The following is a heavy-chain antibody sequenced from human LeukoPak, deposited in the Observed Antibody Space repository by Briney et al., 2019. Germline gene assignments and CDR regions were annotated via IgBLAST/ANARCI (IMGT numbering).Heavy chain of an antibody. D-gene: IGHD1-26*01. CDR2: ISSSGSSI. Sequence: PGGSLRLSCEASGFSFSSYSINWVRQSPGKGLEWISYISSSGSSIYYADSVKGRFAISRDNAKNSLYLQMNSLRAEDTAVYYCARRTGIVGATVDYWGQGNLVIVSS. V-gene: IGHV3-48*01. CDR3: ARRTGIVGATVDY. J-gene: IGHJ4*02. CDR1: GFSFSSYS.